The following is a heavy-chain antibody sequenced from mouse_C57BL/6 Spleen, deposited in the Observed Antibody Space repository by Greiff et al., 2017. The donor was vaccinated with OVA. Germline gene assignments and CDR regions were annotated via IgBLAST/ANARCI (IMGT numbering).Heavy chain of an antibody. J-gene: IGHJ4*01. D-gene: IGHD2-5*01. V-gene: IGHV5-9-1*02. CDR3: TRVLLTYYSNYDDAMDY. CDR1: GFTFSSYA. Sequence: EVQGVESGEGLVKPGGSLKLSCAASGFTFSSYAMSWVRQTPEKRLEWVAYISSGGDYIYYADTVKGRFPISRDNARNTLYLQMSSLRSEDTAMYYCTRVLLTYYSNYDDAMDYWGQGTSVTVSS. CDR2: ISSGGDYI.